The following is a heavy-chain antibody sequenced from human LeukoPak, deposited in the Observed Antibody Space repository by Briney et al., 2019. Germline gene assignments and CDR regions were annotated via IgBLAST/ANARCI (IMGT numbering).Heavy chain of an antibody. CDR3: ASNKGQWLFSD. D-gene: IGHD6-19*01. V-gene: IGHV4-34*01. CDR2: INHSGST. Sequence: PSETLSLTCAVYGGSFSGYYWSWLRQPPGKGLEWIGEINHSGSTNYNPSLKSRVTISVDTSKNQFSLKLSSVTAADTAVYYCASNKGQWLFSDWGQGTLVTVSS. CDR1: GGSFSGYY. J-gene: IGHJ4*02.